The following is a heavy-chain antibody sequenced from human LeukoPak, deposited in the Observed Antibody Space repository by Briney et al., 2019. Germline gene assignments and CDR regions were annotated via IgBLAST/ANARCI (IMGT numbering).Heavy chain of an antibody. J-gene: IGHJ4*02. V-gene: IGHV4-4*02. CDR2: MYLGGTT. D-gene: IGHD6-19*01. CDR1: GGSISSLNL. Sequence: SETLSLTCIVSGGSISSLNLWSWLRQPPGKGLEWIGEMYLGGTTNFNPSLKSRVTILIDESKNQLSLQLTSVTAADTAVYYCAGLEGRYSTDWFYFFDYWGQGALVTVSS. CDR3: AGLEGRYSTDWFYFFDY.